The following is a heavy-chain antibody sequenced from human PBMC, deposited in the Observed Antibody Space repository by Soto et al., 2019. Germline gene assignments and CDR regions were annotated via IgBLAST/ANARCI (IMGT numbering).Heavy chain of an antibody. V-gene: IGHV4-39*01. J-gene: IGHJ4*02. Sequence: SETLSLTCTVSGGSISTRSYYWGWFRQPPGKGLEWIGSTHYSGDTYYNSSLKSRLTISVDTSKNQFSLELTSVTAADAAVYYCARAWAVPGTLDYWGQGTLVTVSS. CDR2: THYSGDT. CDR3: ARAWAVPGTLDY. CDR1: GGSISTRSYY. D-gene: IGHD6-19*01.